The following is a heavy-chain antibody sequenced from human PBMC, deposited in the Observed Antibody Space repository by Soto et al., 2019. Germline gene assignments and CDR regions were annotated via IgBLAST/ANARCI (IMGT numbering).Heavy chain of an antibody. V-gene: IGHV4-34*01. CDR1: GGSFSGYY. Sequence: SETLSLTCAVYGGSFSGYYWSWIRQPPGKGLEWIGEINHSGSTNYNPSLKSRVTISVDTSKNQFSLKLSSVTAADTAVYYCARGGCSSTSCYSRYYYYGMDVWGQGTTVTVS. CDR2: INHSGST. J-gene: IGHJ6*02. CDR3: ARGGCSSTSCYSRYYYYGMDV. D-gene: IGHD2-2*01.